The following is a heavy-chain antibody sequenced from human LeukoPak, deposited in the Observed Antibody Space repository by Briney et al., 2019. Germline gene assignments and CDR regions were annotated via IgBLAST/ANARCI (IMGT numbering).Heavy chain of an antibody. CDR1: GFTFSSYS. J-gene: IGHJ4*02. CDR2: INWNGGST. Sequence: GGSLRLSCAASGFTFSSYSMNWVRQAPGKGLEWVSGINWNGGSTGYADSVKGRFTISRANAKNSLYLQMNSLRAEDTALYYCARGYGSTPSHLDYWGQGTLVTVSS. V-gene: IGHV3-20*04. D-gene: IGHD3-16*01. CDR3: ARGYGSTPSHLDY.